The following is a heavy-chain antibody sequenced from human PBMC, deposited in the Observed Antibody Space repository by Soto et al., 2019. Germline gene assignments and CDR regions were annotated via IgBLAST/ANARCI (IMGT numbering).Heavy chain of an antibody. CDR1: GYTLTELS. V-gene: IGHV1-24*01. CDR3: ATVLISSSWPVSFDY. J-gene: IGHJ4*02. CDR2: FDPEDGET. Sequence: GASVKVSCKVSGYTLTELSMHWVRQAPGKGLEWMGGFDPEDGETIYAQKFQGRVTMTEDTSTDTAYMELSSLRSEDTAVYYCATVLISSSWPVSFDYWGQGTLVTVSS. D-gene: IGHD6-13*01.